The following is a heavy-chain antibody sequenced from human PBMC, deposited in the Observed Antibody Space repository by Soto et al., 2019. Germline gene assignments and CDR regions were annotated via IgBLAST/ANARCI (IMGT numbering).Heavy chain of an antibody. CDR2: ISSTYEI. J-gene: IGHJ4*02. D-gene: IGHD3-9*01. Sequence: EVQLVESGGGLVQPGGSLRLSCAASGFTFTTYSINWVRQAPGKGLEWISYISSTYEIWYADSVKGRFTISRDDAKNSLYLKMNRLRAEDTAVYYCARDKDWAFDYWGQGTLVTVSS. V-gene: IGHV3-48*01. CDR3: ARDKDWAFDY. CDR1: GFTFTTYS.